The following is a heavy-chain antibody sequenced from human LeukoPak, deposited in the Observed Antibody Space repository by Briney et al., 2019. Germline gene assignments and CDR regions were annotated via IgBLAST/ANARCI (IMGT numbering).Heavy chain of an antibody. V-gene: IGHV4-31*11. Sequence: SETLSLTCAVYGGSFSGYYWSWIRQHPGKGLEWIGYIYYSGSTYYNPSLKSRVTISVDTSKNQFSLKLSSVTAADTAVYYCARAGGFFSPFGYWGQGTLVTVSS. J-gene: IGHJ4*02. CDR2: IYYSGST. CDR1: GGSFSGYY. CDR3: ARAGGFFSPFGY. D-gene: IGHD3-3*01.